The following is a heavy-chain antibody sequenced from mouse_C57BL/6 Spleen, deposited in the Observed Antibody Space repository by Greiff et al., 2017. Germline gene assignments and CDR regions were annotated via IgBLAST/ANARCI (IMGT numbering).Heavy chain of an antibody. CDR2: IYPGSGNT. V-gene: IGHV1-76*01. CDR1: GYTFTDYY. J-gene: IGHJ4*01. Sequence: QVQLKESGAELVRPGASVKLSCKASGYTFTDYYINWVKQRPGQGLEWIARIYPGSGNTYYNEKFKGKATLTAEKSSSTAYMQLSSLTSEDSAVYFCAREGIITTVVDYAMDYWGQGTSVTVSS. D-gene: IGHD1-1*01. CDR3: AREGIITTVVDYAMDY.